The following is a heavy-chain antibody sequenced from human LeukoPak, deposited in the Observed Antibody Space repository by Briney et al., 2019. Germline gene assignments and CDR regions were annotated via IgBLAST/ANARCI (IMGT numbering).Heavy chain of an antibody. CDR3: ARCENCASGFDY. Sequence: SQTLSLTCAISGDSVSSSTAVWSWIRQSPSRGLEWLGRTHYRSKWCNDYAVSVKSRITINPDTSKNLFSLQLNSVTPEDTAVYYCARCENCASGFDYWGQGTLVTVSS. CDR2: THYRSKWCN. J-gene: IGHJ4*02. D-gene: IGHD2/OR15-2a*01. CDR1: GDSVSSSTAV. V-gene: IGHV6-1*01.